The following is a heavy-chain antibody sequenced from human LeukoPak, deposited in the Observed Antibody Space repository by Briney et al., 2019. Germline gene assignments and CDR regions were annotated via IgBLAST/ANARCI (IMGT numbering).Heavy chain of an antibody. CDR3: ASGLAAAETSHNY. CDR1: GFTFSSYA. D-gene: IGHD6-13*01. CDR2: ISYDGSNK. V-gene: IGHV3-30-3*01. J-gene: IGHJ4*02. Sequence: PGGSLRLSCVASGFTFSSYAMHWVRQAPGKGLEWVAVISYDGSNKYYADSVKGRFTISRDNSKNTLYLQMNSLRAEDTAVYYCASGLAAAETSHNYWGQGTLVTVSS.